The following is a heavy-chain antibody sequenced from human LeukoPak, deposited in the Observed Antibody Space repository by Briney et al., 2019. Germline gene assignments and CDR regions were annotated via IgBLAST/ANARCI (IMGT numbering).Heavy chain of an antibody. D-gene: IGHD3-16*02. Sequence: GGSLRLSCAASRFTFSDYYMSWIRQAPGKGLEWVSYISSSGSTIYYADSVKGRFTISRDNAKSSLYLQMNSLRAEDTAVYYCARGFIEPHTLHYWGQGTLVTVSS. V-gene: IGHV3-11*01. J-gene: IGHJ4*02. CDR1: RFTFSDYY. CDR3: ARGFIEPHTLHY. CDR2: ISSSGSTI.